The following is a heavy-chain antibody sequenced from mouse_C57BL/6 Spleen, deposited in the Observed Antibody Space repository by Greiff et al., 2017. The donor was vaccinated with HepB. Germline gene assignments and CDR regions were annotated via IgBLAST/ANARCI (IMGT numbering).Heavy chain of an antibody. J-gene: IGHJ1*03. CDR2: IYPGDGDT. CDR1: GYAFSSSW. V-gene: IGHV1-82*01. Sequence: QVQLQQSGPELVKPGASVKISCKASGYAFSSSWMNWVKQRPGKGLEWIGRIYPGDGDTNYNGKFKGKATLTADKSSSTAYMQLSSLTSEDSAVYFCARSDYYGSSYGVYFDVWGTGTTVTVSS. D-gene: IGHD1-1*01. CDR3: ARSDYYGSSYGVYFDV.